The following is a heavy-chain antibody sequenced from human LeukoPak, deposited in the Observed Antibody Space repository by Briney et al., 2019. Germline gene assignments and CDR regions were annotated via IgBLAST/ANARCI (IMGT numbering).Heavy chain of an antibody. Sequence: SETLSLTCAVYGGSFSGYYWSWIRQPPGKGLEWIGEINHSGSTNYNPSLKSQVTISVDTSKNQFSLKLSSVTAADTAVYYCARHMAGASDFDYWGQGTLVTVSS. CDR2: INHSGST. D-gene: IGHD1-26*01. CDR1: GGSFSGYY. V-gene: IGHV4-34*01. J-gene: IGHJ4*02. CDR3: ARHMAGASDFDY.